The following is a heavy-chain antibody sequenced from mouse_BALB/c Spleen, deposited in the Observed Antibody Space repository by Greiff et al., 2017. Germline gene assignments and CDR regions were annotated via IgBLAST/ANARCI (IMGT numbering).Heavy chain of an antibody. Sequence: EVKLVESGGGLVKPGGSLKLSCAASGFTFSSYAMSWVRQTPEKRLEWVASISSGGSTYYPDSVKGRFTISRDNARNILYLQMSSLRSEDTAMYYCARPTVYAMDYWGQGTSVTVSS. V-gene: IGHV5-6-5*01. CDR2: ISSGGST. J-gene: IGHJ4*01. D-gene: IGHD1-1*01. CDR1: GFTFSSYA. CDR3: ARPTVYAMDY.